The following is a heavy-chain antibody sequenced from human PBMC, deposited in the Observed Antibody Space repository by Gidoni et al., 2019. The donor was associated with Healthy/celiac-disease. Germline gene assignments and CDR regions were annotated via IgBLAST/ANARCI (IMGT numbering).Heavy chain of an antibody. CDR1: GFTFSSYA. CDR3: AKDGVGAKAFDI. J-gene: IGHJ3*02. Sequence: EVQLVETGGGLVQTGGSLSLSCSASGFTFSSYARSWVRQAQGKGLEWVSAISGSGGSTYYADSVKCRFTISRDKSKNTLYLQMNSLIAEDTAVYYCAKDGVGAKAFDIWGQGTMVTVSS. CDR2: ISGSGGST. V-gene: IGHV3-23*04. D-gene: IGHD1-26*01.